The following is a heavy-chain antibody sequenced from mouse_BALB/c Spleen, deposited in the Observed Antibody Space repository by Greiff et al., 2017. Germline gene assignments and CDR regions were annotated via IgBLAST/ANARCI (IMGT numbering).Heavy chain of an antibody. V-gene: IGHV4-1*02. Sequence: EVQGVESGGGLVQPGGSLKLSCAASGFDFSRYWMSWVRQAPGKGLEWIGEINPDSSTINYTPSLKDKFIISRDNAKNTLYLQMSKVRSEDTALYYCARKIHYYGHWYFDVWGAGTTVTVSS. D-gene: IGHD1-2*01. J-gene: IGHJ1*01. CDR2: INPDSSTI. CDR3: ARKIHYYGHWYFDV. CDR1: GFDFSRYW.